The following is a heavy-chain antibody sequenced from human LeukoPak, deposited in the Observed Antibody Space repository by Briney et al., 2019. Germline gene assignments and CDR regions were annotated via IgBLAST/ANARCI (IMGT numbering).Heavy chain of an antibody. J-gene: IGHJ4*02. D-gene: IGHD6-6*01. CDR3: ARPRLNFDY. CDR2: INHSGST. Sequence: PAETLSLICAVYGGSFSGYYWSWIRQPPGKGLEWIGEINHSGSTNYNPSLKSRVTISVDTSKNQFSLKLSSVTAADTAVYYCARPRLNFDYWCQGTLVTVSS. CDR1: GGSFSGYY. V-gene: IGHV4-34*01.